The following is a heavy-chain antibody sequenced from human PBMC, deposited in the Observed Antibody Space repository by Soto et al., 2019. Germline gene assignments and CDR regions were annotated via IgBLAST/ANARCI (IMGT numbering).Heavy chain of an antibody. J-gene: IGHJ3*02. CDR1: GGSISSGGYY. CDR3: ARAAKSIYYYDSSGSPAFDI. Sequence: SETLSLTCTVSGGSISSGGYYWSWIRQHPGKGLEWIGYIYYSGSTYYNPSLKSRVTISVDTSKNQFSLKLSSVTAADTAVYYCARAAKSIYYYDSSGSPAFDIWGQGTMVTVSS. CDR2: IYYSGST. D-gene: IGHD3-22*01. V-gene: IGHV4-31*03.